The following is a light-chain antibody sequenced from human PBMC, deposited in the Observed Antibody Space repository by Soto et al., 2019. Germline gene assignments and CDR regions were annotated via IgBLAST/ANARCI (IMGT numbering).Light chain of an antibody. V-gene: IGKV1-39*01. J-gene: IGKJ1*01. CDR2: RAY. CDR3: QQSYSLTRT. CDR1: QNIIDY. Sequence: DIQVTQSPSSLSASVGDKVTITCRASQNIIDYLNWYQQRPGTPPKLLIYRAYNLQSEVPSRFSGSGSGTDFSLTISSLQHEDFATYYCQQSYSLTRTFGQGTRV.